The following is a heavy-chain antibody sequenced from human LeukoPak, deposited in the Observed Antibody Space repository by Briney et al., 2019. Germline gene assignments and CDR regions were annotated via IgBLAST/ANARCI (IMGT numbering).Heavy chain of an antibody. V-gene: IGHV4-39*01. Sequence: SETLSLTCAVSGGSISISSYYWGWIRQPPGKGLEWIGSIYYSGSTYYNPSLKSPVTISVDTSKNQFSLKLSSVTAADTAVYYCARQGLSITGTTHFDYWGQGTLVTVSS. D-gene: IGHD1-7*01. J-gene: IGHJ4*02. CDR3: ARQGLSITGTTHFDY. CDR2: IYYSGST. CDR1: GGSISISSYY.